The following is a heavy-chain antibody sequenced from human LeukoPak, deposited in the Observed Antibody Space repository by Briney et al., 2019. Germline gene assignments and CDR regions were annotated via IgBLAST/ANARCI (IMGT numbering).Heavy chain of an antibody. CDR1: GGTFSSYG. J-gene: IGHJ3*02. V-gene: IGHV1-69*04. CDR2: IIPVLGIA. Sequence: SVKVSCKASGGTFSSYGFNWVRQAPGQGLEWMGRIIPVLGIANYAQKFQGRVTITADKSTSTAYMELSSLRSEDTAVYYCARVPFRAMAFTHDAFDIWGQGTMVTVSS. D-gene: IGHD5-18*01. CDR3: ARVPFRAMAFTHDAFDI.